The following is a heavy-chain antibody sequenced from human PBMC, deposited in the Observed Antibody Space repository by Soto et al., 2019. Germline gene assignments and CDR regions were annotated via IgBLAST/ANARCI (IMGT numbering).Heavy chain of an antibody. V-gene: IGHV4-34*01. CDR1: GGSFSGYY. D-gene: IGHD6-19*01. CDR3: ARSGRWLASLAFDI. CDR2: INHSGST. J-gene: IGHJ3*02. Sequence: SETLSLTCAVYGGSFSGYYWSWIRQPPGKGLEWIGEINHSGSTNYNPSLKSRVTISVDTSKNQFSLKLSSVTAADTAVYYCARSGRWLASLAFDIWGQGTMVTVSS.